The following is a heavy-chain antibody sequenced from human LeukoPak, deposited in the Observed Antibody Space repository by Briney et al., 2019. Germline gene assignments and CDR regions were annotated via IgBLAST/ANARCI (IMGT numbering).Heavy chain of an antibody. D-gene: IGHD3-22*01. V-gene: IGHV1-18*01. CDR3: AREPNTYYDSSGAPRAFDI. CDR2: ISVYNGNT. Sequence: ASVKVSCKASGYTFTSYGISWVRQAPGQGLEWMGWISVYNGNTNYAQKLQGRVTMTTDTSTSTAYMELRSLRSDDTAVYYCAREPNTYYDSSGAPRAFDIWGQGTMVTVSS. J-gene: IGHJ3*02. CDR1: GYTFTSYG.